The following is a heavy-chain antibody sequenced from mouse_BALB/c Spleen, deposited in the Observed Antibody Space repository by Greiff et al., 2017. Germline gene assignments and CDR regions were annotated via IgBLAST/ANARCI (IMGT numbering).Heavy chain of an antibody. V-gene: IGHV1-26*01. J-gene: IGHJ1*01. CDR1: GYSFTGYT. D-gene: IGHD1-2*01. CDR2: INPYNGGT. CDR3: ARRVITTATGYFDV. Sequence: LVEPGASMKISCKASGYSFTGYTMNWVKQSHGKNLEWIGLINPYNGGTSYNQKFKGKATLTVDKSSSTAYMELLSLTSEDSAVYYCARRVITTATGYFDVWGAGTTVTVSS.